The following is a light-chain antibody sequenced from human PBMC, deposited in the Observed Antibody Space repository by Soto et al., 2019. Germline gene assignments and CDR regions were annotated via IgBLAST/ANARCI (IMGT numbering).Light chain of an antibody. J-gene: IGLJ3*02. V-gene: IGLV1-44*01. CDR1: SSNIGRNT. Sequence: QAVVTQPPSASGTPGQRVTLSFSGSSSNIGRNTVNWYQQFPGTAPKLLIYGNNQRPSGVPDRFHGSKSGTSASLAISGLQSEDEADYYCAAWDDSLSGPVFGGGTKVTVL. CDR3: AAWDDSLSGPV. CDR2: GNN.